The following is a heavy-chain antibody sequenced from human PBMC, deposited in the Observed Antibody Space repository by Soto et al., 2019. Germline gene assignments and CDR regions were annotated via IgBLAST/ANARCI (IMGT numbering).Heavy chain of an antibody. J-gene: IGHJ6*02. V-gene: IGHV4-59*01. D-gene: IGHD3-10*01. CDR3: ARDLGVRGVIMGPDYYYGMDV. CDR2: IHHSGST. Sequence: SETLSLTCTVSGGSISSYYWSWIRQPPGKGLEWIGYIHHSGSTNYNPSLKSRVTISVDTSKNQFSLKLSSVTAADTAVYYCARDLGVRGVIMGPDYYYGMDVWGQGTTVTVSS. CDR1: GGSISSYY.